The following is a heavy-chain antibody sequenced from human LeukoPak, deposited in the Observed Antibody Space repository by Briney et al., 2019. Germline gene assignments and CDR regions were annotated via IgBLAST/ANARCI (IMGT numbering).Heavy chain of an antibody. Sequence: SETLSLTCTVSGGSISSHYWSWIRQPPGKGLEWIGYIYYSGSTNYNPSLRSRVTISVDTSKNQFSLKLSSVTAADTAVYYCARAVEVRRYYYYYMDVWGKGTTVTVSS. CDR1: GGSISSHY. V-gene: IGHV4-59*11. D-gene: IGHD5-24*01. J-gene: IGHJ6*03. CDR3: ARAVEVRRYYYYYMDV. CDR2: IYYSGST.